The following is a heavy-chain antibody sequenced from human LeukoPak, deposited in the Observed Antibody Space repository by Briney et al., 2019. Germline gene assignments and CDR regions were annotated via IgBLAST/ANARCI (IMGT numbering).Heavy chain of an antibody. CDR2: MNPKSGDT. CDR3: ARGPYGTGSHFDF. Sequence: GASVKVSCKASASTFRSYDINWVRQAPGQGLEWMGWMNPKSGDTGYTQRFQGRVTMTRDTSINTAYMELSSLSSEDTAVYYCARGPYGTGSHFDFWGQGTLVTVSS. V-gene: IGHV1-8*02. CDR1: ASTFRSYD. J-gene: IGHJ4*02. D-gene: IGHD3-10*01.